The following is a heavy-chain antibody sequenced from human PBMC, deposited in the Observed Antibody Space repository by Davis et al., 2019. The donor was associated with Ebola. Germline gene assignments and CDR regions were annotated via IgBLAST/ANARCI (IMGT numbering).Heavy chain of an antibody. CDR3: AISTNWPAGFDL. V-gene: IGHV4-39*01. D-gene: IGHD1-1*01. CDR2: IYYSGST. CDR1: GGSISSSSYY. J-gene: IGHJ2*01. Sequence: PSETLSLTCTVSGGSISSSSYYWGWIRQPPGKGLEWIGSIYYSGSTYYNPSLKSRVTISVDTSKNQFSLKLSSVTAADTAVYYCAISTNWPAGFDLWGRGTLVTVSS.